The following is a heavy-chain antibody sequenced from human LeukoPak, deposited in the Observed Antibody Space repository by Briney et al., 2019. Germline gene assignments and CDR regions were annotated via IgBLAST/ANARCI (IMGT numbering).Heavy chain of an antibody. CDR1: GYTFTSYA. CDR2: INAGNGNT. D-gene: IGHD3-3*01. V-gene: IGHV1-3*01. J-gene: IGHJ6*02. Sequence: ASVKVSCKASGYTFTSYAMHWVRQAPGQRLEWMGWINAGNGNTKYSQKFQGRVTITRDTSASTAYMELSRLRSEDTAVYYCARGGFWSGYYNDYGMDVWGQGTTVTVSS. CDR3: ARGGFWSGYYNDYGMDV.